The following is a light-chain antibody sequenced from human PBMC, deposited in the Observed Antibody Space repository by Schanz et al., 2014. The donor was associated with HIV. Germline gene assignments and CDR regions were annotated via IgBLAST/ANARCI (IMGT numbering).Light chain of an antibody. CDR2: DVS. CDR1: SSDVGGYNY. V-gene: IGLV2-8*01. CDR3: SSYAGTTTFVV. J-gene: IGLJ2*01. Sequence: QSVLTQPPSASGSPGQSVTISCTGTSSDVGGYNYVSWYQQHPGKAPKLIIYDVSNRPSGVSDRFSGSKSGNTASLTISGLQAEDEADYYCSSYAGTTTFVVFGGGTKLTVL.